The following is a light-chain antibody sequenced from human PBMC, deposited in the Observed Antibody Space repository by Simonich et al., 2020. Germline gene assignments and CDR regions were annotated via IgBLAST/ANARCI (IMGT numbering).Light chain of an antibody. J-gene: IGLJ2*01. CDR1: SGSIASNY. V-gene: IGLV6-57*01. CDR2: EDN. CDR3: QSYDSSNLV. Sequence: NFMLTQPHSVSESPGKTVTISCTRSSGSIASNYVQWYQQRPGSSPTTVSYEDNQSPFGVPVRFSGSIDSSSNSASLTISGLKTEDEADYYCQSYDSSNLVFGGGTKLTVL.